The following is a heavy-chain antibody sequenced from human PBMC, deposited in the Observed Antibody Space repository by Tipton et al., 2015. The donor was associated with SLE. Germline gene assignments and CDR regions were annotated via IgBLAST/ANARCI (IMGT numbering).Heavy chain of an antibody. CDR1: NASISSSSHC. CDR2: LCYNGRT. V-gene: IGHV4-39*07. D-gene: IGHD3-3*01. CDR3: ARDGNLYYDFWSGYRYFDY. Sequence: GLVKPSETLSLTCTVSNASISSSSHCWGWIRQPPGKGLEWIATLCYNGRTFYSPSLKSRVTISEDTSKNQFSLQLSSVIAADTAVYYCARDGNLYYDFWSGYRYFDYWGQGTLATVSS. J-gene: IGHJ4*02.